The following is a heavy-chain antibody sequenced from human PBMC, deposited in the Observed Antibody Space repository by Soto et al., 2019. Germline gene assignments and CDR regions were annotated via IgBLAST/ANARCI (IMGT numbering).Heavy chain of an antibody. D-gene: IGHD2-2*01. CDR3: ARMGDIVVVPAATVCDY. J-gene: IGHJ4*02. V-gene: IGHV1-18*04. CDR2: ISAYNGNT. CDR1: GYTFTIYG. Sequence: ASVKGSCKASGYTFTIYGISWVRQAPGQGLEWMGWISAYNGNTNYAQKLQGRVTMTTDTSTSTAYMELRSLRSDDTAVYYCARMGDIVVVPAATVCDYWGQGTLVTVSS.